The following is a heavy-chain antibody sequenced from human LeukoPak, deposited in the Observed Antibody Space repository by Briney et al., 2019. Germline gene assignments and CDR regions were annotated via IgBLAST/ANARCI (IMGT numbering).Heavy chain of an antibody. D-gene: IGHD1-26*01. CDR3: ARDRVSGTIDY. CDR2: IYTSGST. J-gene: IGHJ4*02. V-gene: IGHV4-4*07. Sequence: KSSETLSLTCTVSGASFTNYYWSWIRQPAGKGLEWIGRIYTSGSTNYNPSLKSRVTISVDTSKNQFSLKLSSVTAADTAVYYCARDRVSGTIDYWGQGTLVTVSS. CDR1: GASFTNYY.